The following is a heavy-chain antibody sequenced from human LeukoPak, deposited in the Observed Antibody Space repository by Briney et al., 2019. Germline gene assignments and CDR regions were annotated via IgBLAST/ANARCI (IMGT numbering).Heavy chain of an antibody. CDR3: ARFAVRGVVAATNYYDYGMDV. Sequence: SETLSLTCTVSSGSISNYYWSWIRQPPGKGLEWTGCIYNSGSTNYNPSLKSRVTISVDTSKNQFSLKLSSVTAADTAVYYCARFAVRGVVAATNYYDYGMDVWGQGTTVTVSS. V-gene: IGHV4-59*08. CDR1: SGSISNYY. CDR2: IYNSGST. J-gene: IGHJ6*02. D-gene: IGHD2-15*01.